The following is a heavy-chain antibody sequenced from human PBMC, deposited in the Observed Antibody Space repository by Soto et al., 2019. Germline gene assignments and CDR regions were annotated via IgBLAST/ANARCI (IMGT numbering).Heavy chain of an antibody. V-gene: IGHV1-18*01. CDR2: ISPYNGNT. D-gene: IGHD3-22*01. CDR3: VRDQYFFDSSGYYDY. CDR1: GYTFVSYG. Sequence: ASVQVSCKVSGYTFVSYGIAWVRQAPGQGLEWMGWISPYNGNTNYAQKLQGRVTMTTDTSTSTAYMDLTSLRSDDTAVYYCVRDQYFFDSSGYYDYWGQGTLVTVSS. J-gene: IGHJ4*02.